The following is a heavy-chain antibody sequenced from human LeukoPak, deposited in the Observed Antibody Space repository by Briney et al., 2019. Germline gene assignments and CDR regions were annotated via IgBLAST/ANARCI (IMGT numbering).Heavy chain of an antibody. J-gene: IGHJ4*02. CDR2: IIPIFGTA. D-gene: IGHD3-3*01. Sequence: GASVTVSCKASGGTFSSYAISWVRQAPGQGLEWMGGIIPIFGTANYAQKFQGRVTITTDESTSTAYMELSSLRSEDTAVYYCARAYDFWSGYLAYWGQGTLVTVSS. CDR1: GGTFSSYA. CDR3: ARAYDFWSGYLAY. V-gene: IGHV1-69*05.